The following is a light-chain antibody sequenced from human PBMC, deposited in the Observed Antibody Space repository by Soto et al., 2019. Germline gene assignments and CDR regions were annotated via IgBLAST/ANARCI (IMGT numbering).Light chain of an antibody. J-gene: IGKJ5*01. CDR2: EAS. CDR1: QSISTH. CDR3: QQFNSYPIT. V-gene: IGKV1-13*02. Sequence: IQMTQSPSSLSASVGDRVSITCRASQSISTHLSWYQQKPGKAPKLLIYEASNLESGVPSRFSGSGSGTEFTLTIGGLQPDDFATYYCQQFNSYPITFGQGTRLEIK.